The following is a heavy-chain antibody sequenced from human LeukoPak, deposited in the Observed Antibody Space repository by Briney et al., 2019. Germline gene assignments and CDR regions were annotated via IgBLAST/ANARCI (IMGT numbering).Heavy chain of an antibody. D-gene: IGHD6-13*01. Sequence: GGSLRLSCAASGFTFSSYEMNWVHQAPGKGLEWVSYISSSGSTIYYADSVKGRFTISRDNAKNSLYLQMNSLRAEDTAVYYCASAYSSSWLGDAFDIWGQGIMVTVSS. V-gene: IGHV3-48*03. CDR2: ISSSGSTI. CDR1: GFTFSSYE. CDR3: ASAYSSSWLGDAFDI. J-gene: IGHJ3*02.